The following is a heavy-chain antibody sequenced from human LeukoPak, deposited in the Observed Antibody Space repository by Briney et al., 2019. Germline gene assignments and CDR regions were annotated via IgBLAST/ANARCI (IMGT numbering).Heavy chain of an antibody. D-gene: IGHD1-14*01. CDR2: ISSGGSTI. CDR3: VRGDQEASEPAFDY. CDR1: GFTFNSYS. Sequence: PGGSLRLSCAASGFTFNSYSMNWVRQAPGKGLEWDSYISSGGSTIYYADSVRGRFTISRDTAKNSLYLEMNSLRDEDTAMYYCVRGDQEASEPAFDYWGQGTLVTVSS. V-gene: IGHV3-48*02. J-gene: IGHJ4*02.